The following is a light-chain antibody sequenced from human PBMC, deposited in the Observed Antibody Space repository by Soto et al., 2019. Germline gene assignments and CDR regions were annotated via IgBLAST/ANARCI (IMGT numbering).Light chain of an antibody. Sequence: QSALTQPASVSGSPGRSVTISCAGTSSDVGGYNFVSWYQQHPGKAPQLMIYDVSSRPSGVSNRFSGSKSGNTASLTISGLQADDEADYYCSSYSSSYTYVFGTGTKVTVL. CDR3: SSYSSSYTYV. J-gene: IGLJ1*01. CDR1: SSDVGGYNF. V-gene: IGLV2-14*03. CDR2: DVS.